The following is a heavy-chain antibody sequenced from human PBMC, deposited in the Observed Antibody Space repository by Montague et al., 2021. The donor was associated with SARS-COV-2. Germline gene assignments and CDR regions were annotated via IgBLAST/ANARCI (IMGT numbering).Heavy chain of an antibody. CDR2: IDDSGST. CDR3: ARRGRKLLPVATTIGGFDI. CDR1: GGSISSNNSD. J-gene: IGHJ3*02. Sequence: SETLSLTCTVAGGSISSNNSDWHWIRQPPGKGLEWIGSIDDSGSTYYXPSLKSRVTISVDTSKNHFSLKLNSVTAADTAVYYCARRGRKLLPVATTIGGFDIWGQGTMVTVSS. V-gene: IGHV4-39*02. D-gene: IGHD5-12*01.